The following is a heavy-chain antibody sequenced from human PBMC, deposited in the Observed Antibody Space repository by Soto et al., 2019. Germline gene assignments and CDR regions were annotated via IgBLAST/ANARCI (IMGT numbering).Heavy chain of an antibody. CDR3: ARRAAARDWFDP. CDR2: IYYGGST. CDR1: GGSISSSSYY. D-gene: IGHD6-25*01. J-gene: IGHJ5*02. V-gene: IGHV4-39*01. Sequence: SETLSLTCTVSGGSISSSSYYWGWIRQPPGKGLEWIGSIYYGGSTYYNPSLKSRVTISVDTSKNQFSLKLSSVTAADTAVYYCARRAAARDWFDPWGQGTLVTVSS.